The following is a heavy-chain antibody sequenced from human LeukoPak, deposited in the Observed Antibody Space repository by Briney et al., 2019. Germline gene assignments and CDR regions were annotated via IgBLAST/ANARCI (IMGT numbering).Heavy chain of an antibody. Sequence: GGSLRLSCAASGFTFSSYGMHWVRQAPGKGLEWVAVIWYDGSNKYYADSVKGRFTISRDNSKNTLYLQMNSLRAEDTAVYYCARDGRGYGDYTAFWYYYYGMDVWGQGTTVTVSS. CDR2: IWYDGSNK. D-gene: IGHD4-17*01. V-gene: IGHV3-33*01. CDR3: ARDGRGYGDYTAFWYYYYGMDV. J-gene: IGHJ6*02. CDR1: GFTFSSYG.